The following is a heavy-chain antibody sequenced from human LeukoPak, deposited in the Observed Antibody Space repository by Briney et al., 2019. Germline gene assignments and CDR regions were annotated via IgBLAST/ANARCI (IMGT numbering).Heavy chain of an antibody. CDR1: GFTFSDYY. J-gene: IGHJ5*02. V-gene: IGHV3-11*06. D-gene: IGHD6-19*01. CDR2: ISSGSTYT. CDR3: PRLSSSSTNWFDA. Sequence: GGSLRLSCAASGFTFSDYYLSWIRQAPGKGLEWVSYISSGSTYTNYADSVKGRFTISRDNAKNSLFLQMNSLRAEDTAVYFCPRLSSSSTNWFDAWGQGTLVTVSS.